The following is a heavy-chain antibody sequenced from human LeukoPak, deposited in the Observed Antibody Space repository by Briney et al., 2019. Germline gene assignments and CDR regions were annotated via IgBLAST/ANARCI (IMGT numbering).Heavy chain of an antibody. CDR3: ARVYYSSSYDYWYFDL. J-gene: IGHJ2*01. V-gene: IGHV1-2*02. CDR1: GYTFTGYY. Sequence: ASVKVSCKASGYTFTGYYMHWVRQAPGQGLEWMGWINPNSGDTNYAQKFQGRVTMTRDTSISTAYMELSRLRSDDTAVYYCARVYYSSSYDYWYFDLWGRGTLVTVSS. D-gene: IGHD6-13*01. CDR2: INPNSGDT.